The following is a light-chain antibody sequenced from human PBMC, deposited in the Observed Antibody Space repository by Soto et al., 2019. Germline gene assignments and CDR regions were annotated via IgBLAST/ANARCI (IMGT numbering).Light chain of an antibody. CDR2: GAS. V-gene: IGKV3-15*01. Sequence: EIVMTQSPATLSVSPGERATLSWRASQSVSSNLAWYQQKPGQPPRLLIYGASTRATGIPARFSGSGSGTEFTLTISSLQSEDFAVYYCQQYNNWPPLTFGGGTKVEIE. J-gene: IGKJ4*01. CDR1: QSVSSN. CDR3: QQYNNWPPLT.